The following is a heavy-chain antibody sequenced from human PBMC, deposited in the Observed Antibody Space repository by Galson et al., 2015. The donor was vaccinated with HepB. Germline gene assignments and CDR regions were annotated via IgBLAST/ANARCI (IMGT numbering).Heavy chain of an antibody. Sequence: SVKVSCKASGYSFTGYYIHWVRQAPGQGLEWVGWINPSGGGTNYAQRFQGRVTMTRDTSASTAYMELTRLMSDDTAVYYCARGYYDRSGYWFDPWGQGTLVTVSS. D-gene: IGHD3-22*01. CDR3: ARGYYDRSGYWFDP. CDR1: GYSFTGYY. CDR2: INPSGGGT. V-gene: IGHV1-2*02. J-gene: IGHJ5*02.